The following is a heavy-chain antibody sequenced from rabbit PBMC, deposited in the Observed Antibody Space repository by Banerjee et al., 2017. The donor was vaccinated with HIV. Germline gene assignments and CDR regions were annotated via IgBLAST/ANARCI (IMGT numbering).Heavy chain of an antibody. CDR3: ARGGGGYAGYGHGDDAFDP. D-gene: IGHD7-1*01. J-gene: IGHJ2*01. V-gene: IGHV1S40*01. CDR1: GFDLSNYW. Sequence: QSLEESGGGLVKPGTSLTLTCTASGFDLSNYWICWVRQAPGKGLEWIACIYTGDGNTHYASWAKGRFTISKTSSTVDLKMTSLTAADTATYFCARGGGGYAGYGHGDDAFDPWGPGTLVTVS. CDR2: IYTGDGNT.